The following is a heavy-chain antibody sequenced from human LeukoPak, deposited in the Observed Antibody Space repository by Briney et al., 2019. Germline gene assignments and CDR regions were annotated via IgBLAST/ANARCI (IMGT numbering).Heavy chain of an antibody. CDR2: IYYSGST. J-gene: IGHJ5*02. Sequence: PSETLSLTCSVSRGSISSSSNYYWGWIRQPPGKGLEWIGSIYYSGSTYYNTSLKSRVTLSVDTSKNQFSLKLSSVTAADTAVYYCARVGGQQWLVETPWWFDPWGQGTLVTVSS. D-gene: IGHD6-19*01. CDR1: RGSISSSSNYY. V-gene: IGHV4-39*07. CDR3: ARVGGQQWLVETPWWFDP.